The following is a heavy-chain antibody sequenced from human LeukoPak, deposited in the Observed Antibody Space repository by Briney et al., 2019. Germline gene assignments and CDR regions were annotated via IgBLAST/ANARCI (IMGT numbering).Heavy chain of an antibody. V-gene: IGHV1-69*05. CDR3: ARGIVVVPAAISYMDV. CDR2: IIPIFGTA. J-gene: IGHJ6*03. CDR1: GGTFSSYA. D-gene: IGHD2-2*02. Sequence: SVKVSCKASGGTFSSYAISWVRQAPGQGLEWMGGIIPIFGTANYAQKFQGRVTITTDESTSTAYMELSSLRSEDTAVYYCARGIVVVPAAISYMDVWGKGTTVTVPS.